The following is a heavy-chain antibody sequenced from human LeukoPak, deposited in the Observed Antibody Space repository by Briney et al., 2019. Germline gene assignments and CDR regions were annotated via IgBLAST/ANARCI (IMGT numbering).Heavy chain of an antibody. CDR1: GKTLAELS. CDR3: GSYYESSGFEIEY. CDR2: FDPEDGQI. D-gene: IGHD3-22*01. Sequence: ASVKVSCKVSGKTLAELSMHWVRQAPGQGLEWMGGFDPEDGQIIYPQKFQDRVTMTEDTSADTAYMYVSSLKSDDTAVYYCGSYYESSGFEIEYWGQGTLVTVSS. V-gene: IGHV1-24*01. J-gene: IGHJ4*02.